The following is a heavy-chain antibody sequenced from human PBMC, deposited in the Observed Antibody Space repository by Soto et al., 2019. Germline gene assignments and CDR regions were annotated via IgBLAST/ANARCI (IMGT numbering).Heavy chain of an antibody. CDR3: ARNGATVVNAFDI. CDR2: IDWDDDK. Sequence: SGPTLVNPTQTLTLTCTFSGFSLSTSGMRVSWIRQPPGKALEWLARIDWDDDKFYSTSLETRLTISKDTSKNQVVLTMTNMDPVDTATYYCARNGATVVNAFDIWGQGTMVTVSS. J-gene: IGHJ3*02. V-gene: IGHV2-70*04. D-gene: IGHD4-17*01. CDR1: GFSLSTSGMR.